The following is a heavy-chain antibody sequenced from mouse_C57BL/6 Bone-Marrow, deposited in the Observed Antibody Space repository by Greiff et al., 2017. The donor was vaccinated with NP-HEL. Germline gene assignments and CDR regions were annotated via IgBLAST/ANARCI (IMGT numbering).Heavy chain of an antibody. D-gene: IGHD1-1*01. CDR2: IYPGDGDT. CDR3: ARETTVEGTHFDY. CDR1: GYAFSSSW. J-gene: IGHJ2*01. V-gene: IGHV1-82*01. Sequence: QVQLQQSGPELVKPGASVKISCKASGYAFSSSWMNWVKQRPGKGLEWIGRIYPGDGDTNYNGKFKGKATLTADKSSSTAYMQLSSLTSEDSAVYFCARETTVEGTHFDYWGQGTTLTVSS.